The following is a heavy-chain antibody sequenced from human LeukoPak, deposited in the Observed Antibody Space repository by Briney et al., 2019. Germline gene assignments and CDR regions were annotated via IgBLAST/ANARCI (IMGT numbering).Heavy chain of an antibody. CDR3: ARERGEGELLSLRVGPRVFDY. D-gene: IGHD1-26*01. CDR2: IYYSGST. Sequence: SQTLSLTCAVSGGSISSGGYSWSWIRQPPGKGLEWIVYIYYSGSTNYNPSLKSRVTISVDTSKNQFSLKLSSVTAADTAVYYCARERGEGELLSLRVGPRVFDYWGQGTLVTVSS. J-gene: IGHJ4*02. CDR1: GGSISSGGYS. V-gene: IGHV4-30-4*07.